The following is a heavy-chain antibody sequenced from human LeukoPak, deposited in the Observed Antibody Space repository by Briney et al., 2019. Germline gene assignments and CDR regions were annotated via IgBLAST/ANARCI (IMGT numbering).Heavy chain of an antibody. CDR3: AREFRPFTGDYGPFDH. Sequence: SVKVSCKTSGGTFSNSTINWVRQAPGQGLEWMGGIIPMSETTNYAQKFQGRVTMTADQSTTTVYLELSSLRSEDAAVYYCAREFRPFTGDYGPFDHWGQGTLVTVSS. CDR2: IIPMSETT. V-gene: IGHV1-69*13. J-gene: IGHJ4*02. D-gene: IGHD4-17*01. CDR1: GGTFSNST.